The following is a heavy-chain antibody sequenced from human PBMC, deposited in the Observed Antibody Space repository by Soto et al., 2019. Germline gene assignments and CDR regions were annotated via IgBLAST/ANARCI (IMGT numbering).Heavy chain of an antibody. CDR2: ISGSGGST. D-gene: IGHD3-3*01. V-gene: IGHV3-23*01. CDR1: GFTFSSYA. J-gene: IGHJ6*02. Sequence: PRGSLRLSCSASGFTFSSYAMSWVRQAPGKGLEWVSAISGSGGSTYYADSVKGRFTISRDNSKNTLYLQMNSLRAEDTAVYYCAKDHFGVVPGSMDGWGQGTTVTVSS. CDR3: AKDHFGVVPGSMDG.